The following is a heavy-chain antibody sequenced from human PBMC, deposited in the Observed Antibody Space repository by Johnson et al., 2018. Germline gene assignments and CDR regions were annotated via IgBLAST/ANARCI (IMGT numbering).Heavy chain of an antibody. CDR1: GFTFSSYA. CDR3: ASGNVLLWFGESLDAFDF. CDR2: ISWNSGNI. J-gene: IGHJ3*01. D-gene: IGHD3-10*01. Sequence: VQLVQSGGGLVKPGGSLRLSCVASGFTFSSYAMHWVRQAPGKGLEWVSGISWNSGNIGYADSVKGRFTISRDNAKNYLYLQMNSMRAEDTALYYCASGNVLLWFGESLDAFDFWGQGTMVTVSS. V-gene: IGHV3-9*01.